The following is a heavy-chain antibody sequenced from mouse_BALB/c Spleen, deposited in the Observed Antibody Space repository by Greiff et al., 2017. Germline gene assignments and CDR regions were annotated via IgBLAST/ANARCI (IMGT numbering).Heavy chain of an antibody. J-gene: IGHJ2*01. V-gene: IGHV5-6-4*01. D-gene: IGHD2-4*01. CDR1: GFTFSSYT. Sequence: EVMLVESGGGLVKPGGSLKLSCAASGFTFSSYTMSWVRQTPEKRLEWVATISSGGSYTYYPDSVKGRFTISRDNAKHTLYLQMSTLKSEDTAMYYCTRDEWYDYGYFDDWGQGTTLTVSS. CDR2: ISSGGSYT. CDR3: TRDEWYDYGYFDD.